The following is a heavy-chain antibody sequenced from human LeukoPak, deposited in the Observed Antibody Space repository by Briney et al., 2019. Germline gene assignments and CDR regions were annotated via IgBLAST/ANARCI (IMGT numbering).Heavy chain of an antibody. CDR3: AKGRIQTYMAPEY. V-gene: IGHV3-23*01. CDR2: ISDTGDNT. D-gene: IGHD5-18*01. J-gene: IGHJ4*02. Sequence: GGSLRLSCAGSAFSFGSFGMIWVRQAPGKGLEWVSAISDTGDNTFYADSVKGRFTISRDNSKNTLYLQMNSLRAEDTAVYYCAKGRIQTYMAPEYWGQGTLVTVSS. CDR1: AFSFGSFG.